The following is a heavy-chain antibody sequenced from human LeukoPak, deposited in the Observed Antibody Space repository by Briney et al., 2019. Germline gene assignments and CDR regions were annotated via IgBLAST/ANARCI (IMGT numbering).Heavy chain of an antibody. J-gene: IGHJ4*02. V-gene: IGHV4-38-2*02. D-gene: IGHD5-18*01. Sequence: SETLSLTCTVSGYSISSDYYWGWIRQPPGKGLEWIGSIYHSGSTYYTPSLKSRVTISVDTSKNQFSLKLSSVTAADTAMYYCARGRKYTNGYRVTELGSGYFDYWGQGILVTVSS. CDR2: IYHSGST. CDR1: GYSISSDYY. CDR3: ARGRKYTNGYRVTELGSGYFDY.